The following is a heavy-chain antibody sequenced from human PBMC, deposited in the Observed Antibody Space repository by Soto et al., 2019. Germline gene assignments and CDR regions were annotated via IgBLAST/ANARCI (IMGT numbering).Heavy chain of an antibody. CDR3: ARGDYYGSGSSFAVDY. V-gene: IGHV4-59*01. CDR2: IYYSGST. Sequence: SETLSLTCTVSGGSISSYYWSWIRQPPGKGLEWIGYIYYSGSTNYNPSLKSRVTISVDTSKNQFSLKLSSVTAADTAVYYCARGDYYGSGSSFAVDYWGQGTLVTVSS. D-gene: IGHD3-10*01. J-gene: IGHJ4*02. CDR1: GGSISSYY.